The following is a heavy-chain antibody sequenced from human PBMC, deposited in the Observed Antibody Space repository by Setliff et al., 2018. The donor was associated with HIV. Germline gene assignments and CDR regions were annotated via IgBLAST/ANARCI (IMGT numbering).Heavy chain of an antibody. Sequence: SLTCTVSGGSISSYYWSWIRQPPGKGLEWIGYIYYSGSTNYNPSLKSRVTISVDTSKNQFSLKLSSVTAADTAVYYCAGSYGSGSYNNWFDPWGQGTLVTVSS. CDR1: GGSISSYY. CDR2: IYYSGST. D-gene: IGHD3-10*01. V-gene: IGHV4-59*01. J-gene: IGHJ5*02. CDR3: AGSYGSGSYNNWFDP.